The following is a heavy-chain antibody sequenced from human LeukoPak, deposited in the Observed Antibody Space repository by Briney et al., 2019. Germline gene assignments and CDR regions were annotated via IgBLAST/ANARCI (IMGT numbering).Heavy chain of an antibody. J-gene: IGHJ3*02. V-gene: IGHV4-61*02. Sequence: SQTLSLTCTVSGGSISSGSYYWSWIRQPAGKGLEWIGRIYTSGSTYYNPSLKSRVTISVDTSKNQFSLKLSSVTAADTAVYYCARPEWPWAFDIWGQGTMVTVSS. D-gene: IGHD3-3*01. CDR2: IYTSGST. CDR3: ARPEWPWAFDI. CDR1: GGSISSGSYY.